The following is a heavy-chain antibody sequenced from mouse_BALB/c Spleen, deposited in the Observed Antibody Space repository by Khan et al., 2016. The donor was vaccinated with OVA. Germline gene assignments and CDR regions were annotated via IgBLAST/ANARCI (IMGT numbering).Heavy chain of an antibody. J-gene: IGHJ2*01. CDR1: GFAFSSYS. Sequence: EVELVESGGGLVKPGGSLKLSCAASGFAFSSYSMSWVRQTPEKRLEWVATITSGGSYTYYPDSVKGRFTISSDNAKNTLYLQINRLKSEDTAMYYCTRDRNYYGSSFYFDYWGQGTTLTVSS. D-gene: IGHD1-1*01. CDR3: TRDRNYYGSSFYFDY. V-gene: IGHV5-6-4*01. CDR2: ITSGGSYT.